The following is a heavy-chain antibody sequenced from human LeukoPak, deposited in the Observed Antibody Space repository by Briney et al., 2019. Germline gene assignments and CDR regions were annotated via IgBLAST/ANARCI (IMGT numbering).Heavy chain of an antibody. V-gene: IGHV3-23*01. J-gene: IGHJ4*02. CDR2: ISGSGGST. Sequence: GGSLRLSCAASGFTFSSYAMSWVRQAPGKGLEWVSAISGSGGSTYYADSVKGRFTISRDNAKNTLYLQMNSLRAEDTAVYYCARVDKRGITIFGVVIEYFDYWGQGTLVTVSS. D-gene: IGHD3-3*01. CDR1: GFTFSSYA. CDR3: ARVDKRGITIFGVVIEYFDY.